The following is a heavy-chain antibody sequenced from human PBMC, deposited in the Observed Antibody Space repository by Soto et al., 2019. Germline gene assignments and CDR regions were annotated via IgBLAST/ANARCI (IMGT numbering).Heavy chain of an antibody. CDR2: ISYDGSNK. D-gene: IGHD1-7*01. CDR3: AKDFRITGTTGPDGMDV. J-gene: IGHJ6*02. Sequence: GGSLRLSCAASGFTFSSYGMHWVRQAPGKGLEWVAVISYDGSNKYYADSVKGRFTISRDNSKNTLYLQMNSLRAEDTAVYYSAKDFRITGTTGPDGMDVWGQGTTVTVSS. CDR1: GFTFSSYG. V-gene: IGHV3-30*18.